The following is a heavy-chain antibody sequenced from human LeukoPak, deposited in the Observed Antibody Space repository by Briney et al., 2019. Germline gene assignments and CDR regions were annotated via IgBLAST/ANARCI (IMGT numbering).Heavy chain of an antibody. J-gene: IGHJ4*02. D-gene: IGHD3-3*01. CDR2: IYHSGST. Sequence: SETLSLTCAVSGGSISSGGYSWSWIRQPPGTGLEWIGYIYHSGSTYYNPSLKSRVTISVDRSKNQFSLKLSSVTAADTAVYYCARVNYDFWSGLDYWGQGTLVTVSS. V-gene: IGHV4-30-2*02. CDR3: ARVNYDFWSGLDY. CDR1: GGSISSGGYS.